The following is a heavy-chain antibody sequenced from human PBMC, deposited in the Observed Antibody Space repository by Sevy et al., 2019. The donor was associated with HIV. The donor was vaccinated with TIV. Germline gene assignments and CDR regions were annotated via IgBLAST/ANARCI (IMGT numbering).Heavy chain of an antibody. D-gene: IGHD3-22*01. Sequence: GESLKISCAASGFTFGSYAMHWVRQAPGKGLEWVAVISYDGSNKYYAASVKGRFTISRDNSKNTLYLQMNSLRAEDTAVYYCARAARYYGWFDPWGQGSLVTVSS. CDR2: ISYDGSNK. CDR1: GFTFGSYA. J-gene: IGHJ5*02. CDR3: ARAARYYGWFDP. V-gene: IGHV3-30*04.